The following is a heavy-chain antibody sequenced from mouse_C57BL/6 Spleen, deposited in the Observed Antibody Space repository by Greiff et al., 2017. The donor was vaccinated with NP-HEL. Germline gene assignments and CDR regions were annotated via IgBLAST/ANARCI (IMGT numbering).Heavy chain of an antibody. Sequence: EVKLQESGAELVRPGASVKLSCTASGFNIKDDYMHWVKQRPEQGLEWIGWIDPENGDTEYASKFQGKATITADTSSNTAYLQLSSLTSEDTAVYYCTTRVGLAWFAYWGQGTLVTVSA. CDR3: TTRVGLAWFAY. V-gene: IGHV14-4*01. CDR1: GFNIKDDY. J-gene: IGHJ3*01. CDR2: IDPENGDT. D-gene: IGHD3-1*01.